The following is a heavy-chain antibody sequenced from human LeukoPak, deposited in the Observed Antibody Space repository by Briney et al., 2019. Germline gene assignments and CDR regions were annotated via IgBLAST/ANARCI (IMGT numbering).Heavy chain of an antibody. CDR3: ARGSYSSGYYRY. J-gene: IGHJ4*02. V-gene: IGHV4-4*09. D-gene: IGHD3-22*01. CDR1: GGSISSYY. CDR2: IYNSGST. Sequence: PSETLSLTCTVSGGSISSYYWSWIRQPPGKGLEWIGYIYNSGSTNYNPSLKSRVTISVDTSKNQFYLKLSSVTAADTAVYYCARGSYSSGYYRYWGQGTLVTVSS.